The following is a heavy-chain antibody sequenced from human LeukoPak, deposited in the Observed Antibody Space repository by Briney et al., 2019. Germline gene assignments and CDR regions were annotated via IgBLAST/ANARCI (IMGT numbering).Heavy chain of an antibody. CDR2: ISGSDGTT. V-gene: IGHV3-23*01. J-gene: IGHJ4*02. CDR1: GFTFNNYV. CDR3: ARAPSMTTVTFYFDY. Sequence: GGSLRLSCAASGFTFNNYVMNWVRQPPGKGLEWVSGISGSDGTTYYADSVRGRFIISRDTSDNTLYLYMNSLRAEDTAVYYCARAPSMTTVTFYFDYWGQGTLVTVSS. D-gene: IGHD4-17*01.